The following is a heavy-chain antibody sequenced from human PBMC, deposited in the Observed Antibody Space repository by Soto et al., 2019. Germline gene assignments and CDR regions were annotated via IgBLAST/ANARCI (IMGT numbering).Heavy chain of an antibody. CDR3: ARGAFYYDIRGLPS. CDR2: ISSSSSTI. J-gene: IGHJ4*02. Sequence: GGSLRLSCAASGFTFSSYSMNWVRQAPGKGLEWVSYISSSSSTIYYADSVKGRFTISRDNAKNSLYLQMNSLRAEDTAVYYCARGAFYYDIRGLPSWGKGPLVTFSS. V-gene: IGHV3-48*01. CDR1: GFTFSSYS. D-gene: IGHD3-22*01.